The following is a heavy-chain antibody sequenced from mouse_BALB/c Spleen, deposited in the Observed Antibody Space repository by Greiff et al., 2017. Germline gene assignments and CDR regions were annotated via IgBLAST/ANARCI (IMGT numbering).Heavy chain of an antibody. CDR1: GYTFTDYA. CDR2: IDPYYGGT. V-gene: IGHV1S137*01. D-gene: IGHD2-2*01. Sequence: QVQLQQSGAELVRPGVSVKISCKGSGYTFTDYAMHWVKQSHAKSLEWIGNIDPYYGGTSYNQKFKGKATLTVDKSSSTAYMQLKSLTSEDSAVYYCARGLEGDYWGQGTTLTVSS. J-gene: IGHJ2*01. CDR3: ARGLEGDY.